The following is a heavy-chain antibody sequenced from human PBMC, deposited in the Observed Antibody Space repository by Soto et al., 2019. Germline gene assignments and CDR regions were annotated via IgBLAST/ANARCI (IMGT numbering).Heavy chain of an antibody. CDR2: IYWDDDK. J-gene: IGHJ4*02. V-gene: IGHV2-5*02. CDR3: AHRLSRTPASGSGRWGPYYFDY. Sequence: QITLKESGPTLVKPTQTLTLTCTFSGFSLSTSGLGVGWIRQPPGKALEWLALIYWDDDKRYIPSLKSRLTITKDTSKNQVVLTVTNMDPVDTATYYFAHRLSRTPASGSGRWGPYYFDYWGQGTLVTVS. CDR1: GFSLSTSGLG. D-gene: IGHD3-10*01.